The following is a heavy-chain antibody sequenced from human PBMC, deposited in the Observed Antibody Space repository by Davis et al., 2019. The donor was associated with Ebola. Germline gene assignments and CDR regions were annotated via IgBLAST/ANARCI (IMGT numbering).Heavy chain of an antibody. CDR2: IYYSGST. V-gene: IGHV4-31*03. CDR3: ARQGDEDIVVVPAAARDYYYMDV. Sequence: PSETLSLTCTVSGGSISSGGYYWSWIRQHPGKGLEWIGYIYYSGSTYYNPSLKSRVTISVDTSKNQFSLKLSSVTAADTAVYYCARQGDEDIVVVPAAARDYYYMDVWGKGTTVTVSS. D-gene: IGHD2-2*01. CDR1: GGSISSGGYY. J-gene: IGHJ6*03.